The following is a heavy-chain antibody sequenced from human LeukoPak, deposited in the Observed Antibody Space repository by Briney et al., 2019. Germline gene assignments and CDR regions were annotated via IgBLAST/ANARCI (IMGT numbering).Heavy chain of an antibody. J-gene: IGHJ4*02. CDR1: GGSFSGYY. CDR2: INDSGST. CDR3: ARGTGALWYYDSSGYSLDY. V-gene: IGHV4-34*01. D-gene: IGHD3-22*01. Sequence: SETLSLTCAVYGGSFSGYYWSWIRQPPGKGLEWIGEINDSGSTNYNPSLKSRVTISVDTSKNQFSLKLSSVTAADTAVYYCARGTGALWYYDSSGYSLDYWGQGTLVTVSS.